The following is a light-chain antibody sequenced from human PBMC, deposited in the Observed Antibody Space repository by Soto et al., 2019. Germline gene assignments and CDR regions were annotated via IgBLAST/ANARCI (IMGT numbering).Light chain of an antibody. CDR1: QSVSSY. CDR3: QQRSNWLWT. Sequence: EMVWPQSPPTRPLSPGERATLSSGASQSVSSYLAWYQQKPGQAPRLLIYDASNRATGIPARFSGSGSGTDFTLTISSLEPEDFAVYYCQQRSNWLWTFGQGTKV. V-gene: IGKV3-11*01. J-gene: IGKJ1*01. CDR2: DAS.